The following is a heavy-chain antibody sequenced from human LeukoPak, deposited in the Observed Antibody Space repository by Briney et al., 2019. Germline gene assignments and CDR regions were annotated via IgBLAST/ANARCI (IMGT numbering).Heavy chain of an antibody. CDR2: IYYSGST. CDR3: ARHALVAASSTPSAFDI. J-gene: IGHJ3*02. Sequence: SGTLSLTCTVSGGSISSSSYYWGWIRQPPGKGLEWIGSIYYSGSTHYNPSLKSRVTISVDTSKNQFSLKLSSVTAADTAVYYCARHALVAASSTPSAFDIWGQGTMVNVSS. D-gene: IGHD1-26*01. V-gene: IGHV4-39*01. CDR1: GGSISSSSYY.